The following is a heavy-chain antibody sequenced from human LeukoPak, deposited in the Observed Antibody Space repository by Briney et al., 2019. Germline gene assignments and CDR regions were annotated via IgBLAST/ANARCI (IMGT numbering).Heavy chain of an antibody. D-gene: IGHD4-23*01. CDR1: GGSFSGYY. CDR3: ASTNGTTVVTPVY. Sequence: SETLSLTCAVYGGSFSGYYWSWIRQPPGKGLEWIGEINHRGSTNYNPSLKSRVTISVDTSKSQFSLKLSSVTAADTAVYYCASTNGTTVVTPVYWGQGTLVTVSS. CDR2: INHRGST. J-gene: IGHJ4*02. V-gene: IGHV4-34*01.